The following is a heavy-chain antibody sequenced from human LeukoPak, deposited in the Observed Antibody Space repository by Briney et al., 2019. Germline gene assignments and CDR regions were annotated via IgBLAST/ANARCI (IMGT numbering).Heavy chain of an antibody. CDR3: AREGRSGYYRGVYYMDV. V-gene: IGHV4-39*07. CDR2: IYYSGST. J-gene: IGHJ6*03. CDR1: GGSISSSSYY. D-gene: IGHD3-22*01. Sequence: SETLSLTCTVSGGSISSSSYYWGWIRQPPGKGLEWIGSIYYSGSTYYNPSLKSRVTISVDTSKNQFSLKLSSVTAADTAVYYCAREGRSGYYRGVYYMDVWGKGTTVTVSS.